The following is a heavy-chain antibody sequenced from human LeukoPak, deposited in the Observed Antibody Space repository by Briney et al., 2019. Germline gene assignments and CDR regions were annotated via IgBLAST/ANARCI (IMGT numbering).Heavy chain of an antibody. CDR1: GGSISSGDYY. J-gene: IGHJ1*01. CDR2: IYCSGST. V-gene: IGHV4-30-4*08. CDR3: ASYGDLQYFQH. D-gene: IGHD4-17*01. Sequence: PSETLSLTCTVSGGSISSGDYYWSWIRQPPGKGVEWIGYIYCSGSTYYNPSLKSRVTISVDTSKNQFSLKLSSVTAADTAVYYCASYGDLQYFQHWGQGTLVTVSS.